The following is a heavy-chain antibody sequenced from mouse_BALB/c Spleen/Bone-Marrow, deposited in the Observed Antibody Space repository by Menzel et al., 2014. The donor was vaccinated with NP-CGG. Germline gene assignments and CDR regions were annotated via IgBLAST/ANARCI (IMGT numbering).Heavy chain of an antibody. CDR1: GYTFSSYW. V-gene: IGHV1-9*01. CDR2: ILPGSGST. D-gene: IGHD2-3*01. CDR3: ARRGGWLGYFDV. Sequence: QVQLQQSGAELMKPGASVKISCKATGYTFSSYWIEWVKQRPGHGLEWIGEILPGSGSTNYNKKFKGKATFTADTSSNTAYMQLSSLTSEDSAVYYCARRGGWLGYFDVWGAGTTVTVSS. J-gene: IGHJ1*01.